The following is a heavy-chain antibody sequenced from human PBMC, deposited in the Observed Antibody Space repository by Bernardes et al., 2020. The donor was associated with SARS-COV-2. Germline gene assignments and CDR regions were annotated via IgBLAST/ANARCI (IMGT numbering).Heavy chain of an antibody. CDR1: GFTFSNAW. CDR2: IKRKTDGGTT. V-gene: IGHV3-15*07. CDR3: TTGAEIYYDSSGFSYYFDC. J-gene: IGHJ4*02. D-gene: IGHD3-22*01. Sequence: VGSLRLSCAASGFTFSNAWMNWVRQAPGKGLEWVGNIKRKTDGGTTDYAAPVKGRFTISGDDSKNTMYLQMNSLKTEDTAVYYCTTGAEIYYDSSGFSYYFDCWGQGTLVTVSS.